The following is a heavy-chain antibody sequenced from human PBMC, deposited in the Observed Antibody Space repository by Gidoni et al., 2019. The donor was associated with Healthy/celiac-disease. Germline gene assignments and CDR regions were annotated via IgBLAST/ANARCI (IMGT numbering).Heavy chain of an antibody. CDR2: ISSSSSYI. D-gene: IGHD4-17*01. CDR3: ARDSGDYGYYYYGMDV. CDR1: GFTFSRYS. J-gene: IGHJ6*02. V-gene: IGHV3-21*01. Sequence: EVQLVESGGGLVKPGGSLRLSWAASGFTFSRYSMNWVRQAPGKGLEWVSSISSSSSYIYYADSVKGRFTISRDNAKNSLYLQMNSLRAEDTAVYYCARDSGDYGYYYYGMDVWGQGTTVTVSS.